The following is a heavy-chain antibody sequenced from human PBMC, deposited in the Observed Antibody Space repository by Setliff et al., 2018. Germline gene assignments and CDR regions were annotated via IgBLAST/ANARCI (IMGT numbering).Heavy chain of an antibody. J-gene: IGHJ4*02. Sequence: SETLSLTCTVSGASLSSGTYYWGWIRQPPGKGLEWIGNVYYSGMTYSNPSLESRVTMSVETSKNQFSLKLNSVTAADTAVYYCATTGTYRYFDYWGQGIPVTVSS. CDR3: ATTGTYRYFDY. CDR1: GASLSSGTYY. CDR2: VYYSGMT. V-gene: IGHV4-39*01. D-gene: IGHD1-1*01.